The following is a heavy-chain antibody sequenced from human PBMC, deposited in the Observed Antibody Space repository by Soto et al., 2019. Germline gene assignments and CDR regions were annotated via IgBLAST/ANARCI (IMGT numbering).Heavy chain of an antibody. CDR1: GFTFSSYD. CDR2: IGTAGDT. CDR3: ARNPGIYERYFDL. J-gene: IGHJ2*01. D-gene: IGHD2-2*02. V-gene: IGHV3-13*01. Sequence: EVQLVESGGGLVQPGGSLRLSCAASGFTFSSYDMHWVRQATGKGLEWVSAIGTAGDTYYPGSVKGRFTISRENAKNSLSLQMNSLRAGDTAVYYCARNPGIYERYFDLWGRGTLVTVSS.